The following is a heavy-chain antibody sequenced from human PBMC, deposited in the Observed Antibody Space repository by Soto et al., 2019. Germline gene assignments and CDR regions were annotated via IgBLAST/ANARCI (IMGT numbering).Heavy chain of an antibody. J-gene: IGHJ3*02. CDR1: RDSISSGSFY. Sequence: QVQLQESGPGLVKPSETLSLTCTVSRDSISSGSFYWSWIRQHPGQGLEWIGYIYHSGTSYYNPSLKSRVTISVDTSKNQFSLKLSSVTAADTAVYYCARDPYDTSGPGTFDIWGQGTMVTVSS. V-gene: IGHV4-31*03. D-gene: IGHD3-22*01. CDR2: IYHSGTS. CDR3: ARDPYDTSGPGTFDI.